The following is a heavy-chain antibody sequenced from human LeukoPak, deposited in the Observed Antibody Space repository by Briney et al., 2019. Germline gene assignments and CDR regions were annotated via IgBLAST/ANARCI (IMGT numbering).Heavy chain of an antibody. CDR2: IYSDGSNT. Sequence: PGGSLRLSCAASGLSFSSYWMHWVRQAPGKGLVWVSSIYSDGSNTRYADSVKGRFTISRDNAKNTVYLQMNSLRAEDTAVYYCARGSTVTLDYWGQGTLVTVSS. D-gene: IGHD4-17*01. CDR3: ARGSTVTLDY. V-gene: IGHV3-74*01. J-gene: IGHJ4*02. CDR1: GLSFSSYW.